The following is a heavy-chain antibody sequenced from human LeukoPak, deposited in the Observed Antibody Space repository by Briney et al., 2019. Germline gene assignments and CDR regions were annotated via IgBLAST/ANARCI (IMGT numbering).Heavy chain of an antibody. D-gene: IGHD5-18*01. Sequence: PGGSLRLSCAASGFTFSGYAMSWVRQASGKGLEWVGRIRSKANSYATAYAASVRGRFTISRDDSKNTAYLQMNSLKTEDTAVYYCTRHGPSYGKDYWGQGTLVTVSS. J-gene: IGHJ4*02. CDR2: IRSKANSYAT. CDR1: GFTFSGYA. V-gene: IGHV3-73*01. CDR3: TRHGPSYGKDY.